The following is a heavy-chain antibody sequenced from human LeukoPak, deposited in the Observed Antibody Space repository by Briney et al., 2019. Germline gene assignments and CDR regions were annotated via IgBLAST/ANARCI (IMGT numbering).Heavy chain of an antibody. D-gene: IGHD3-3*01. CDR1: GGSISHYY. CDR3: ARDRRSAAGMDV. Sequence: SETLSLTCTVSGGSISHYYWTWIRQPAGKGLEWIGRVYPSGSTNYNPSLKSRITMSVDTSQNQFSLKLSSVTAADTAVYYCARDRRSAAGMDVWGQGTTVTVSS. V-gene: IGHV4-4*07. CDR2: VYPSGST. J-gene: IGHJ6*02.